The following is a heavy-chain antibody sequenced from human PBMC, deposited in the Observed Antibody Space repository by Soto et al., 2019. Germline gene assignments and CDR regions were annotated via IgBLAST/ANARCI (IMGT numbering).Heavy chain of an antibody. CDR2: ISYDGSNK. CDR1: GFTFSSYG. V-gene: IGHV3-30*18. J-gene: IGHJ4*02. Sequence: HPGGSLRLSCAASGFTFSSYGMHWVRQAPGKGLEWVAVISYDGSNKYYADSVRGRFTISRDNSKNTLYLQMNSLRAEDTAVYYCAKDHLRWLQSLVDYWGQGTLVTVSS. CDR3: AKDHLRWLQSLVDY. D-gene: IGHD5-12*01.